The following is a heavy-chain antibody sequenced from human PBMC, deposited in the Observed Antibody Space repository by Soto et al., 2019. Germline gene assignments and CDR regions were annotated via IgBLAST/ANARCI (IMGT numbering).Heavy chain of an antibody. CDR2: IYHSGNT. CDR3: ARDQGRASSGPFDY. V-gene: IGHV4-59*01. CDR1: GDSISNYY. J-gene: IGHJ4*02. Sequence: SETPSLTCTVSGDSISNYYWSWIRQAPGKGLEWIGFIYHSGNTNYNPSLKSRVTMSIDTSKSQFSLKLNSVTAADTAVCYCARDQGRASSGPFDYWGPGTLVTGSS. D-gene: IGHD6-13*01.